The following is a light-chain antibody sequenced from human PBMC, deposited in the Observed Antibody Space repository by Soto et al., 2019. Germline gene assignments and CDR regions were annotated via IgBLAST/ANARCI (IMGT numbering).Light chain of an antibody. J-gene: IGLJ1*01. Sequence: QSVLTQPPSASGTPGRRVPISVSGSSSTLGSNSVNWFQQFPGTAPKLLIYSNDQRPSGVPDRFSASKSDTSASLAISGLQSEDETDYYCAAWDDSLTGYVFGTGTKLTVL. CDR2: SND. V-gene: IGLV1-44*01. CDR3: AAWDDSLTGYV. CDR1: SSTLGSNS.